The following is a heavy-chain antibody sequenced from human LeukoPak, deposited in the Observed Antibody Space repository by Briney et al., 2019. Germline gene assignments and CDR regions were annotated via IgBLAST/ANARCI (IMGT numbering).Heavy chain of an antibody. V-gene: IGHV4-34*01. CDR2: INHSGST. Sequence: SETLSLTCAVYGGSFSGYYWSWIRQPPGKGLEWIGEINHSGSTNYNPSLKSRVTISVDTSKNQFSLKLSSVPAADTAVYYCARALGYRYMDVWGKGTTVTVSS. CDR1: GGSFSGYY. D-gene: IGHD2-15*01. J-gene: IGHJ6*03. CDR3: ARALGYRYMDV.